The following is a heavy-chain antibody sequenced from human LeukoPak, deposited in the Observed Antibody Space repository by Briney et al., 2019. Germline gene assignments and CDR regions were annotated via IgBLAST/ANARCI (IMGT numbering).Heavy chain of an antibody. CDR2: VYHNGNT. CDR1: GGLITEYH. J-gene: IGHJ5*02. CDR3: GRGKHHLPSNNWFDP. V-gene: IGHV4-59*01. D-gene: IGHD3-10*01. Sequence: PSETLSLTCTVSGGLITEYHWTWIRQSPGKGLEWIGYVYHNGNTDYNPSLKSRVTISLDASKNQFSLRLRSVTAADTAVYYCGRGKHHLPSNNWFDPWGQGTLVTLSS.